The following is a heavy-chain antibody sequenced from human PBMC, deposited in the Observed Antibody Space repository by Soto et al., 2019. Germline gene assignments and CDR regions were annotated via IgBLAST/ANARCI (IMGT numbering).Heavy chain of an antibody. Sequence: GGSLRLSCAASGFTFSSYEMNWVRQAPGKGLEWVSYISSSGSTIYYADSVKGRFTISRDNAKNSLYLQMNSLRAEDTAVYYCARGRSVAGTRWFDTCGPGTLVTVSS. CDR1: GFTFSSYE. J-gene: IGHJ5*02. V-gene: IGHV3-48*03. CDR2: ISSSGSTI. CDR3: ARGRSVAGTRWFDT. D-gene: IGHD6-19*01.